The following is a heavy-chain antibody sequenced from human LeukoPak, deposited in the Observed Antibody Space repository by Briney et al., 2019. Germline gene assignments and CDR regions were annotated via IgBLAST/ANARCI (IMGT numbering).Heavy chain of an antibody. CDR3: AHNGYDLWSQTHFDY. J-gene: IGHJ4*02. Sequence: PSETLSLTCTVSGGSISSYYWSWIRQPPGKGLEWIGYIYYSGSTNYNPSLKSRVTISVDTSKNQFSLKLSSVTAADTAVYYCAHNGYDLWSQTHFDYWGQGTLVTVSS. D-gene: IGHD5-12*01. CDR1: GGSISSYY. V-gene: IGHV4-59*01. CDR2: IYYSGST.